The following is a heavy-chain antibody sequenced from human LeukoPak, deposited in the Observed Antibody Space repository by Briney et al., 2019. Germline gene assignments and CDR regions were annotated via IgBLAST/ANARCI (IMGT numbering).Heavy chain of an antibody. V-gene: IGHV4-39*01. CDR3: TTTTRGWYGVGDY. J-gene: IGHJ4*02. CDR2: FYYSGST. CDR1: VCSISSSTYY. Sequence: SETLTLTCTVSVCSISSSTYYWRWIPQPPRKWPDWIGSFYYSGSTYYNASLKSRVTISVDTSKNQFSLKLSSVTAADTAVYYCTTTTRGWYGVGDYWGQGTLVTVSS. D-gene: IGHD6-19*01.